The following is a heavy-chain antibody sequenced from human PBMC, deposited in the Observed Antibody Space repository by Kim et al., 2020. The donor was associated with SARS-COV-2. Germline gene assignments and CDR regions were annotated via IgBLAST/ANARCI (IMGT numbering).Heavy chain of an antibody. Sequence: GGSLRLSCAASGFTFSSYAMHWVRQAPGKGLEYVSAISSNGGSTYYANSVKGRFTISRDNSKNTLYLQMGSLRAEDMAVYYCARDQEGGYSGPCSGCGDYGMDVWGQWTTVTVSS. V-gene: IGHV3-64*01. J-gene: IGHJ6*02. D-gene: IGHD5-12*01. CDR3: ARDQEGGYSGPCSGCGDYGMDV. CDR1: GFTFSSYA. CDR2: ISSNGGST.